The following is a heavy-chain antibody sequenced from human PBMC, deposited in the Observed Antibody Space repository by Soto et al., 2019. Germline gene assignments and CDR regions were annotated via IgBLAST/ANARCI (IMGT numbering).Heavy chain of an antibody. Sequence: QVQVVQSGAEVKKPGASVKVSCKASGYIFINYGISWVRQAPGQGLEWMGWINVYNGNTNYAEKIQGRVTMTTDTSTSAAYMELKSLKSDYTAVDFCARGPDPTYSDYWGQGTLVTVSS. J-gene: IGHJ4*02. CDR2: INVYNGNT. CDR3: ARGPDPTYSDY. V-gene: IGHV1-18*01. CDR1: GYIFINYG.